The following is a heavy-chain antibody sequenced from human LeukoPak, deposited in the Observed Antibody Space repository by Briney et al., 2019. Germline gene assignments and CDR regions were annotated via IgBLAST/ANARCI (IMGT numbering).Heavy chain of an antibody. D-gene: IGHD4-17*01. CDR3: ARLGGYGDSPDYYYGMDV. J-gene: IGHJ6*02. V-gene: IGHV3-33*08. CDR1: GFTFSSYG. Sequence: PGGSLRLSCAASGFTFSSYGMHWVRQAPGKGLEWVAVIWYGGSNKYYADSVKGRFTISRDNSKNTLYLQMNSLRAEDTAVYYCARLGGYGDSPDYYYGMDVWGQGTTVTVSS. CDR2: IWYGGSNK.